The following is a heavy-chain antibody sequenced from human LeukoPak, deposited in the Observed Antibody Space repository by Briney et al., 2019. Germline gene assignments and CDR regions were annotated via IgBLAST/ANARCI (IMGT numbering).Heavy chain of an antibody. J-gene: IGHJ4*02. D-gene: IGHD6-19*01. CDR3: ARESIAVASFDY. CDR1: GYTFTGYY. Sequence: EASVKVSCKASGYTFTGYYMHWVRQAPGQGLEWMGWINPNSGGTNYAQKFQGRVTMTRDTSISTAYMELSRLRSDDTAVYYCARESIAVASFDYWGQGTLVTVSS. V-gene: IGHV1-2*02. CDR2: INPNSGGT.